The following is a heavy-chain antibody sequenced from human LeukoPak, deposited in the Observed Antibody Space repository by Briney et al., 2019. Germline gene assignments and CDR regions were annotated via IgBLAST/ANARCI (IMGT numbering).Heavy chain of an antibody. CDR3: AKDLLANYYDSSGYYYVSPPFDY. CDR2: ISGSGGST. V-gene: IGHV3-23*01. CDR1: GVTFSSYV. J-gene: IGHJ4*02. D-gene: IGHD3-22*01. Sequence: GGSLRLSCEASGVTFSSYVMSWVRQAPGKGLEWVSAISGSGGSTYYADSVKGRFTISRDNSKNTLYLQMNSLRAEDTAVYYCAKDLLANYYDSSGYYYVSPPFDYWGQGTLVTVSS.